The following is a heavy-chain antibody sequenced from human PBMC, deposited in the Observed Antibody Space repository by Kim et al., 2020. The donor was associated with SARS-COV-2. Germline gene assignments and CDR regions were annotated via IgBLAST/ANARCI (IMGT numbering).Heavy chain of an antibody. J-gene: IGHJ5*02. CDR3: AKVGIVVVVAAAGSVWFDP. V-gene: IGHV3-23*01. D-gene: IGHD2-15*01. Sequence: GRFTISRDNSKNTLYLQMNSLRAEDTAVYYCAKVGIVVVVAAAGSVWFDPWGQGTLVTVSS.